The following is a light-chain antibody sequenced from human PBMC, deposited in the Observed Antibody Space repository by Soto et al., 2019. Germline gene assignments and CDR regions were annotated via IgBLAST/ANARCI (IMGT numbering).Light chain of an antibody. CDR1: QGIRND. J-gene: IGKJ3*01. V-gene: IGKV1-6*01. CDR2: GAS. Sequence: AIQMTQSPSSLSASVGDRVTITCRASQGIRNDLGWYQQKPGKAPKVLIYGASTLQSGVPSRFSGSGSGTDFTLTISSLQPEDSAVYYCQQYNNWPPGATFGPGTKVEIK. CDR3: QQYNNWPPGAT.